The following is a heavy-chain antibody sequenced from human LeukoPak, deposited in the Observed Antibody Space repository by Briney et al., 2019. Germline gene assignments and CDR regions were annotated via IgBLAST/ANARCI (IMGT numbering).Heavy chain of an antibody. Sequence: SETLSLTCTVSGGSISSYYWSWIRQPPGKRLEWIGHIYYSGSTNYNPSLKSRVTISVDTSKNQFSLKLSSVTAADTAVYYCASRSSIWSGYQDTLYYFDSWGQGTWATSSS. J-gene: IGHJ4*02. CDR1: GGSISSYY. CDR3: ASRSSIWSGYQDTLYYFDS. CDR2: IYYSGST. D-gene: IGHD3-3*01. V-gene: IGHV4-59*01.